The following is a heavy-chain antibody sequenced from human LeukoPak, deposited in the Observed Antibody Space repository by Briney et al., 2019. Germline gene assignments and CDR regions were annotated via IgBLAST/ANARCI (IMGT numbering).Heavy chain of an antibody. J-gene: IGHJ5*02. V-gene: IGHV5-51*01. D-gene: IGHD3-9*01. CDR2: IYPGDSDT. CDR3: ARHYDILTGYYDNWFDP. Sequence: GESLKISCKGSGYSFTSYWIGWVRQMPGKGLEWMGIIYPGDSDTRYSPSFQGQVTISADKSISTAYLQWSSLMASDTAMYYCARHYDILTGYYDNWFDPWGQGTLVSVSS. CDR1: GYSFTSYW.